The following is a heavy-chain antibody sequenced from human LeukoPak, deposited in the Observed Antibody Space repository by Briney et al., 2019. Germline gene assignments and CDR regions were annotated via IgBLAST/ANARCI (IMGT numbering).Heavy chain of an antibody. Sequence: GGSLRLSCAASGFTFDDYGMSWVRQAPGKGLEWVGRIKSDGGTTDYAATARGRFTISRDDSKNTLYLQMNSLKAEDTAVYYCTTDLGDYGDYVRCWGQGILVTVSS. V-gene: IGHV3-15*01. CDR3: TTDLGDYGDYVRC. CDR2: IKSDGGTT. J-gene: IGHJ4*02. D-gene: IGHD4-17*01. CDR1: GFTFDDYG.